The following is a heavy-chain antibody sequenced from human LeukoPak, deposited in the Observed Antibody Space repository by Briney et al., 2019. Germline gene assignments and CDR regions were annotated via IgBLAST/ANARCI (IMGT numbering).Heavy chain of an antibody. Sequence: PGGSLRLSCAASGFTFSSYWMHWVRPPPRNWLMWVSRINTDGSSTNYADSVKGRFTSSRDNAKNTLYLQMNSLRAEDTAVYYCAPNWGGWGQGTLVTVSS. CDR1: GFTFSSYW. D-gene: IGHD7-27*01. CDR2: INTDGSST. V-gene: IGHV3-74*01. CDR3: APNWGG. J-gene: IGHJ4*02.